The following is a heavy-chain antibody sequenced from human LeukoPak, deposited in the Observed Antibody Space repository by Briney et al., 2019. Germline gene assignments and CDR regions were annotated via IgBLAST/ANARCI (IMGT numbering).Heavy chain of an antibody. V-gene: IGHV1-18*01. CDR2: ISAYNGNT. CDR1: GYTFTSYG. J-gene: IGHJ6*02. D-gene: IGHD5-12*01. Sequence: ASVKVSCKASGYTFTSYGISWVRQAPGQGLEWMGWISAYNGNTNYAQKLQGRVTMTTDTSTSTAYMELRSLRSDDTAVYYCARTLTGVVATNGYYYYGMDVWGQGTTVTVSS. CDR3: ARTLTGVVATNGYYYYGMDV.